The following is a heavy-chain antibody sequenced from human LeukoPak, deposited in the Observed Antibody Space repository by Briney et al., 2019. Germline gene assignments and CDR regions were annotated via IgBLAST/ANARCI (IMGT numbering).Heavy chain of an antibody. CDR3: AREGLSMVRGIIPKEAWGWFDP. Sequence: SETLSLTCVVYGESFSNYYWSWIRQPPGKGLEWIGEINHSGSTNYNPSLKSRVTISVDTSKNHFSLKLSSVTAADTAVYYCAREGLSMVRGIIPKEAWGWFDPWGQGTLVTVSS. CDR1: GESFSNYY. CDR2: INHSGST. J-gene: IGHJ5*02. V-gene: IGHV4-34*01. D-gene: IGHD3-10*01.